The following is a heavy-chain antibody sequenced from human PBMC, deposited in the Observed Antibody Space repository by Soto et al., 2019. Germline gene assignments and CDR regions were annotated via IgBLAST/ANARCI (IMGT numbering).Heavy chain of an antibody. CDR1: GYTFTCYS. V-gene: IGHV1-3*01. CDR3: ARIADCSTTSCSFPSRFHVRGYYYYYGLDV. D-gene: IGHD2-2*01. CDR2: INAGNGNT. Sequence: ASVKVSCKASGYTFTCYSMHWVRHAPGKRLEWMGWINAGNGNTKYSQKYQGRVTMTTDTSTSTAYMELSSLRSDDTAVYYCARIADCSTTSCSFPSRFHVRGYYYYYGLDVWGQGTTVTVSS. J-gene: IGHJ6*02.